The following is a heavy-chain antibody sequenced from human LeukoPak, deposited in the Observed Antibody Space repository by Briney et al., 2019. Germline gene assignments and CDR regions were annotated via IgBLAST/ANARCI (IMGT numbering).Heavy chain of an antibody. CDR2: IYHSGST. J-gene: IGHJ6*03. Sequence: SETLSLTCTVSGYSISSGYYWGWIRQPPGKGLEWIGSIYHSGSTYYNPSLKSRVTISVDTSKNQFSLKLSSVTAADTAVYYCARDVILRFLEWSDYYYYMDVWAKGPRSPSP. CDR3: ARDVILRFLEWSDYYYYMDV. CDR1: GYSISSGYY. V-gene: IGHV4-38-2*02. D-gene: IGHD3-3*01.